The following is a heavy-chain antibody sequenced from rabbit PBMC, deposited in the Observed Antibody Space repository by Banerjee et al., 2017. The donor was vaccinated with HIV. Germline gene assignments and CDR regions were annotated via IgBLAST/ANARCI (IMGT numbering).Heavy chain of an antibody. D-gene: IGHD6-1*01. CDR1: GFSFSSSYW. J-gene: IGHJ4*01. V-gene: IGHV1S45*01. CDR2: IYAGNSAYT. CDR3: ARGDYGNYGAGGFAYAMGNL. Sequence: QEQLEESGGDLVKPEGSLTLTCTASGFSFSSSYWICWVRQAPGKGLEWIACIYAGNSAYTYYASWAKGRFTISKTSSTTVTLQMTSLTAADTATYLCARGDYGNYGAGGFAYAMGNLWGPGTLVTVS.